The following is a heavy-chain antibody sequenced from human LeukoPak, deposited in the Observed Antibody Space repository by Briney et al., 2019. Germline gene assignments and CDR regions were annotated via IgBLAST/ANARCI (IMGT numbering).Heavy chain of an antibody. D-gene: IGHD2-15*01. CDR1: GGSISSRSYY. CDR2: LYYSGST. V-gene: IGHV4-39*01. Sequence: SETLSFTCTVSGGSISSRSYYWGWIRQPPGKGLEWIGSLYYSGSTYYNPSHKSRVTISVDTSKNQFSLKLSSVTAADTAVYYCTRHLAATITFDYWGQGTLVTVSS. CDR3: TRHLAATITFDY. J-gene: IGHJ4*02.